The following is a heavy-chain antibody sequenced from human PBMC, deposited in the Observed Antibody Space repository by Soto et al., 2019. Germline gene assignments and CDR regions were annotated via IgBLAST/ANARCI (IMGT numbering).Heavy chain of an antibody. CDR1: GGSITNYY. D-gene: IGHD3-10*01. CDR2: IQYNGHS. CDR3: ARHGFGSLHGLVDV. Sequence: QVQLQESGPGLVKPSETLSLTCTVSGGSITNYYCSWFRQPPGKGLEWVGYIQYNGHSAYNLPLKRRVTMPMDTSKTQFSLMLESVTATDTSVYYCARHGFGSLHGLVDVWGQGTTVIVSS. V-gene: IGHV4-59*08. J-gene: IGHJ6*02.